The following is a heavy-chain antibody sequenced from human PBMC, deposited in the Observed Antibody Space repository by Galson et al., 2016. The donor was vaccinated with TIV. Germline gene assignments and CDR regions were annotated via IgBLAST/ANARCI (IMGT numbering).Heavy chain of an antibody. V-gene: IGHV1-69*13. Sequence: SVKVSCKASGGTFSSYVIKWVRQAPGQGLEWMGEIIPMFGTANYAQKFQGRVTITADESTSTAYMELSSLRSEDTAVYYCAKDRNTAFDTHYSYYGLDVWGKGTTVIVSS. CDR1: GGTFSSYV. CDR2: IIPMFGTA. CDR3: AKDRNTAFDTHYSYYGLDV. J-gene: IGHJ6*01. D-gene: IGHD5-18*01.